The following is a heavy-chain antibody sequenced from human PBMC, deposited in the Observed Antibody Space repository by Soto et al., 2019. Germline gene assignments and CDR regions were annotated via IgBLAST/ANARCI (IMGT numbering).Heavy chain of an antibody. V-gene: IGHV3-21*06. CDR3: ERDRDLLYYFDY. CDR2: ISSSSSYI. J-gene: IGHJ4*02. Sequence: EVQLVESGGGLVKPGGSLRLSCAASGFTFSSYSMNWVRQAPGKGLEWVSSISSSSSYIYYADSVKGRFTISRDNAKNSRYLQMHSLRAEDTAVYYCERDRDLLYYFDYWGQGALVTVSS. D-gene: IGHD2-15*01. CDR1: GFTFSSYS.